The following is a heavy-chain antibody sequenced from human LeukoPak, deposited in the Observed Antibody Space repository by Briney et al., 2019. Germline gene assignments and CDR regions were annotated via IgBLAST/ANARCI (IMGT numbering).Heavy chain of an antibody. CDR1: GGSISSYY. V-gene: IGHV4-59*01. J-gene: IGHJ4*02. CDR2: IYYSGST. CDR3: ARDRSYAGYFDY. Sequence: SETLSLTCTVSGGSISSYYWSWIRQPPGKGLELIGYIYYSGSTNYNPSLKSRVTISVDTSKNQFSLKLSSVTAADTAVYYCARDRSYAGYFDYWGQGTLVTVSS. D-gene: IGHD1-26*01.